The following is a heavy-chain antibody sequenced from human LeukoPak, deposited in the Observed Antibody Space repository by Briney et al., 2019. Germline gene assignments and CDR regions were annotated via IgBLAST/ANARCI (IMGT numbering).Heavy chain of an antibody. CDR3: ASSVDYYDSSGYPMYEYFQH. J-gene: IGHJ1*01. CDR2: IIPIFGTA. V-gene: IGHV1-69*05. D-gene: IGHD3-22*01. CDR1: GGTFSSYA. Sequence: SVKVSCKASGGTFSSYAISWVRQAPGQGLEWMGGIIPIFGTANCAQKFQGRVTITTDESTSTAYMELSSLRSEDTAVYYCASSVDYYDSSGYPMYEYFQHWGQGTLVTVSS.